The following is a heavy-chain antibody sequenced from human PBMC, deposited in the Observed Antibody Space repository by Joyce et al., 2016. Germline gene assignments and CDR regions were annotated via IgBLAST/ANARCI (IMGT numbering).Heavy chain of an antibody. V-gene: IGHV1-69*01. CDR2: IVPMSATT. Sequence: QVQLEQSGAEVKKPGSSVKVSCKSSGDIFNAYGINWVRHAPGQGLEWLGGIVPMSATTDYAQKVRGRLTISAHEPTSTVYMELSSLRSDDTGTYYCARGRGDDFWSGYYGSIDYWGQGTLVSVSS. CDR3: ARGRGDDFWSGYYGSIDY. J-gene: IGHJ4*02. D-gene: IGHD3-3*01. CDR1: GDIFNAYG.